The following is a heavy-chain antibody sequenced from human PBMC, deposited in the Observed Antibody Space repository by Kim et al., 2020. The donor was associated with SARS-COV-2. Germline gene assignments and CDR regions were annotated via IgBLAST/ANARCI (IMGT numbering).Heavy chain of an antibody. Sequence: GGSLRLSCAASGFSFSNYAMTWVRQAPGEGLEWVSGIGATGVKTYYADSVKGRFSISRDNSKNTLYMQMNSLRAEDTAVYYCARAPDGSSVDYWGQGTLVTVSS. V-gene: IGHV3-23*01. J-gene: IGHJ4*02. D-gene: IGHD3-3*01. CDR2: IGATGVKT. CDR1: GFSFSNYA. CDR3: ARAPDGSSVDY.